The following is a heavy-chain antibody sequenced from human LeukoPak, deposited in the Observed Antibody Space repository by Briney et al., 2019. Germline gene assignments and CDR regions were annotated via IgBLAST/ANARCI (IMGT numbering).Heavy chain of an antibody. CDR1: GFTFSSYG. D-gene: IGHD5-18*01. CDR3: AKLTLPRGYSYVTMDV. CDR2: INHSGST. Sequence: GSLRLSCAASGFTFSSYGMHWVRQPPGKGLEWIGEINHSGSTNYNPSLKSRVTISVDTSKNQFSLKLSSVTAADTAVYYCAKLTLPRGYSYVTMDVWGQGTTVTVSS. V-gene: IGHV4-34*08. J-gene: IGHJ6*02.